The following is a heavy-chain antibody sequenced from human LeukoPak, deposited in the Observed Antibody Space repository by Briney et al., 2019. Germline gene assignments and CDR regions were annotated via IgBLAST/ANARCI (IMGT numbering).Heavy chain of an antibody. CDR1: GLTFSNYG. J-gene: IGHJ3*02. CDR3: ARDRGYCSSISCYYAFDI. D-gene: IGHD2-2*01. CDR2: IWYDGSNK. V-gene: IGHV3-33*01. Sequence: GRSLRLSCAASGLTFSNYGMHWVRQAPGKGLEWVAFIWYDGSNKYYADSVKGRSTISRDNSKNTLYLQMNSLRAEDTAVYYCARDRGYCSSISCYYAFDIWGQGTMVTVSS.